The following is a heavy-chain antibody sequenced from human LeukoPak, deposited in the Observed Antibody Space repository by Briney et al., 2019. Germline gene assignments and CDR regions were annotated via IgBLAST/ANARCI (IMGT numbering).Heavy chain of an antibody. Sequence: ASVKVSCKASGYTFTGYYIRWVRQAPGQGLEWMGWINPNSGGTNYAQKFQGRVTMTRDTSISTAYMELSRLRSDDTAVYYCARDLAVGATSSWGQGTLVTVSS. CDR2: INPNSGGT. D-gene: IGHD1-26*01. J-gene: IGHJ4*02. V-gene: IGHV1-2*02. CDR1: GYTFTGYY. CDR3: ARDLAVGATSS.